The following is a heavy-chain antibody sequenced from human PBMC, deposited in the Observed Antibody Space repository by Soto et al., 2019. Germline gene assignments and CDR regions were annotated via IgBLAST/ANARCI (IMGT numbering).Heavy chain of an antibody. D-gene: IGHD4-17*01. CDR2: IYYSGST. Sequence: SETLSVTCTVSGGSISSGDYYWSWIRQPPGKGLEWIGYIYYSGSTYYNPSLKSRVTISVDTSKNQFSLKLSSVTAADTAVYYCARESTTVTTLDGMDVWGQGTTVTVSS. CDR3: ARESTTVTTLDGMDV. V-gene: IGHV4-30-4*01. CDR1: GGSISSGDYY. J-gene: IGHJ6*02.